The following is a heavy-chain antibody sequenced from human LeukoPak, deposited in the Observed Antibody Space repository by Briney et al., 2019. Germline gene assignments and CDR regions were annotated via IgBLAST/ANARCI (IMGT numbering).Heavy chain of an antibody. V-gene: IGHV3-15*01. CDR3: TTAAGRYFNWPYNWFDP. D-gene: IGHD3-9*01. CDR1: GFTLSNAW. CDR2: FKCKTDGVPT. Sequence: LRLSYASTGFTLSNAWMSWVRQAPGEGLDWVGRFKCKTDGVPTDYAAPVQDRFTISRDYSKNTLYLQMNSLKTEDTAVYYCTTAAGRYFNWPYNWFDPWGQGTLVTVSS. J-gene: IGHJ5*02.